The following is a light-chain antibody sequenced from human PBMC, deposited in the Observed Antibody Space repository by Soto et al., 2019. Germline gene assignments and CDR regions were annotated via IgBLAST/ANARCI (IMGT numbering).Light chain of an antibody. V-gene: IGLV2-14*01. J-gene: IGLJ2*01. Sequence: QSALTQPASVTGSPGQSITISCTGTSSDVGGYDYVSWYQQHPGKAPKLMIYEVSNRPSGVSNRFSGSKSGNTASLTISGIQAEDEADYYCSSYTSLRTVVFGGGTKLTVL. CDR3: SSYTSLRTVV. CDR2: EVS. CDR1: SSDVGGYDY.